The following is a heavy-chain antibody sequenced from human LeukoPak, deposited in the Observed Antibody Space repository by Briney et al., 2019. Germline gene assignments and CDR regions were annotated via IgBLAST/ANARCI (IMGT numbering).Heavy chain of an antibody. Sequence: GGSLRLSCAASGFTVSSNYMSWVRQAPGKGLEWVSAISGSGGSTYYADSVKGRFTISRDNSKNTLYLQMNSLRAEDTAVYYCAKDRWLWFGEFHPSDYWGQGTLVTVSS. CDR1: GFTVSSNY. CDR3: AKDRWLWFGEFHPSDY. D-gene: IGHD3-10*01. V-gene: IGHV3-23*01. J-gene: IGHJ4*02. CDR2: ISGSGGST.